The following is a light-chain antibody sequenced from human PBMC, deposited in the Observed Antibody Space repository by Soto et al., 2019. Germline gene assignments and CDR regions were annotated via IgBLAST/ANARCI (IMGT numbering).Light chain of an antibody. V-gene: IGLV2-23*02. CDR2: EVT. CDR3: CSPVGRSTYV. CDR1: GSDVGGYNF. J-gene: IGLJ1*01. Sequence: VLTQPASVSGSPGQSITISCTGSGSDVGGYNFVSWYQQHPGKVPRLMIYEVTERPSGVSNRFSGSRSGNTASLTISGLQAEDEADYYSCSPVGRSTYVFGTGTKVTIL.